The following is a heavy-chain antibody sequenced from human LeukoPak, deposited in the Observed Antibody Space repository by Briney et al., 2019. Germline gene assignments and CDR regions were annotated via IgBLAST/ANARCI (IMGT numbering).Heavy chain of an antibody. D-gene: IGHD6-19*01. CDR1: GFTFSNYW. CDR2: MKGDGSEK. V-gene: IGHV3-7*01. Sequence: GGSLRLSCAASGFTFSNYWMSWVRQAPGEGLEWVANMKGDGSEKHYVDSMKGRFTISRDNAKNSLYLQMNSLTAEDTAVYYCARQVQYRSGYFPPDPWGQGTLVTVSS. CDR3: ARQVQYRSGYFPPDP. J-gene: IGHJ5*02.